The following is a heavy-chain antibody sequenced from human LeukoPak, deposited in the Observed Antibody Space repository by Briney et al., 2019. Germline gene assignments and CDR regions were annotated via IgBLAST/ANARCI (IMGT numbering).Heavy chain of an antibody. CDR3: ARHARWAFDT. J-gene: IGHJ3*02. Sequence: GGSLRLSCAASGFTFSSYWMHWVRQSPGKGLEWVANIKEDGSERDYVDSVKGRFTISRDNAKSSLNLQMNSLRADDTAVYYCARHARWAFDTWGRGTMVTVSS. V-gene: IGHV3-7*01. CDR2: IKEDGSER. D-gene: IGHD2-15*01. CDR1: GFTFSSYW.